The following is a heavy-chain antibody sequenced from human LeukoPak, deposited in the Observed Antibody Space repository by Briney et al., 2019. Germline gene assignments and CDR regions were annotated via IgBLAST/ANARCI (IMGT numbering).Heavy chain of an antibody. CDR3: AREGGFYRPLDY. J-gene: IGHJ4*02. D-gene: IGHD3-3*01. Sequence: PSETLSLTCSVSGGSISNYYWSWVRQPPGKALEWIGYIYYSGTTNYNPSLKSRVTMSVDTSKNQFSLKLSSVTAADTAVYYCAREGGFYRPLDYSGQGTLVTVSS. CDR2: IYYSGTT. V-gene: IGHV4-59*12. CDR1: GGSISNYY.